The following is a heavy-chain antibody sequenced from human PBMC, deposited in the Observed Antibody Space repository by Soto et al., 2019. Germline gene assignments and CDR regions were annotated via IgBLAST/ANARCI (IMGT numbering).Heavy chain of an antibody. V-gene: IGHV4-30-4*01. J-gene: IGHJ4*02. D-gene: IGHD3-22*01. CDR3: ARENDSSGYSGSPLIDY. CDR1: GGSISSGDYY. Sequence: QVQLQESGPGLVKPSQTLSLTCTVSGGSISSGDYYWSWIRQPPGKGLEWIGYIYYSGSTYYNPSLKSRVTISVDTSKNQFSLKLSYVTAADTAVYYCARENDSSGYSGSPLIDYWGQGTLVTVSS. CDR2: IYYSGST.